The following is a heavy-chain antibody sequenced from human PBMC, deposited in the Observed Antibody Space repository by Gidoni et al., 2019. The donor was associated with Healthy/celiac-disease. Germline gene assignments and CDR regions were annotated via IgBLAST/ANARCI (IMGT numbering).Heavy chain of an antibody. V-gene: IGHV1-46*01. CDR3: ARDPTSGPGDY. CDR1: GYTFPSYY. CDR2: INPSGGST. D-gene: IGHD3-10*01. Sequence: QVQLVQSGAEVKKPGVSVKVSCKASGYTFPSYYMHWVRQAPGQGLEWMGIINPSGGSTSYAQKFQGRVTMTRDTSTSTVYMELSSLRSEDTAVYYCARDPTSGPGDYWGQGTLVTVSS. J-gene: IGHJ4*02.